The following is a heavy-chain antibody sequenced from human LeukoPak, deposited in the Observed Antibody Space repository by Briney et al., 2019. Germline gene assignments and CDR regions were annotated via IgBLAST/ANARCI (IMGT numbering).Heavy chain of an antibody. CDR2: IWYDGSNK. J-gene: IGHJ4*02. CDR1: GFTFSSYG. CDR3: ARTPGGCSGGSCYSGSFDY. V-gene: IGHV3-33*01. Sequence: PGGSLRLSCAASGFTFSSYGMHWVRQAPGKGLEWVAVIWYDGSNKYYADSVKGRFTISRDNSKNTLYLQMNSLRAEDTAVYYCARTPGGCSGGSCYSGSFDYWGQGTLSPSPQ. D-gene: IGHD2-15*01.